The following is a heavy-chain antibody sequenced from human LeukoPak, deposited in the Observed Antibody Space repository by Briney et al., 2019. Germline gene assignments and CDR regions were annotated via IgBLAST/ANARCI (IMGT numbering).Heavy chain of an antibody. J-gene: IGHJ4*02. CDR3: AKDQLNRFCSGGSCSITHDS. Sequence: PGGTLRLSCAASGFTFSHYGMSWVRQAPGKGLEWVSAISGSGYSTYYADSVKGRFTISRDTSKNTLYLQMNSLRAEDTAIYYCAKDQLNRFCSGGSCSITHDSWGQGTLVTVSS. CDR2: ISGSGYST. CDR1: GFTFSHYG. D-gene: IGHD2-15*01. V-gene: IGHV3-23*01.